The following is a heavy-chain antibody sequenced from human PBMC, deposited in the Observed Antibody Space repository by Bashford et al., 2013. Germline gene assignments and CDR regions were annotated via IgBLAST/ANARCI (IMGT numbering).Heavy chain of an antibody. CDR2: ISYDGTSK. V-gene: IGHV3-30*18. D-gene: IGHD5-12*01. J-gene: IGHJ4*02. CDR1: GFIFSTYG. CDR3: AKDTIVATIFYYFDY. Sequence: GGSLRLSCVASGFIFSTYGMHWVRQAPGKGLEWVAAISYDGTSKDYADSVKGRFTISRDNSKNTLYLQMNSLRTEDTAVYYCAKDTIVATIFYYFDYWGQGTLVTVSS.